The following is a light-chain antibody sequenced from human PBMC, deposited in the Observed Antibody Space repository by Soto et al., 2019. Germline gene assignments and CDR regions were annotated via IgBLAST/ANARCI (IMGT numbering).Light chain of an antibody. CDR3: HQYSSSHT. CDR1: ESISSW. Sequence: DIQMTQSPSTLSASVGDRIIITCRASESISSWLAWYQQKPGKAPKLLIYKASTFESGVPSRFSASGSGTEFTLTISSLQPADSATYFCHQYSSSHTFGGGTKLEIK. V-gene: IGKV1-5*03. J-gene: IGKJ4*01. CDR2: KAS.